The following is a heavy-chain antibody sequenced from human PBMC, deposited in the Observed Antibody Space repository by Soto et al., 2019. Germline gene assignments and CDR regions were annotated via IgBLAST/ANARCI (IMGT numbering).Heavy chain of an antibody. J-gene: IGHJ4*02. CDR3: VKAGYCSVDYCRYFES. D-gene: IGHD2-15*01. V-gene: IGHV3-23*01. Sequence: EVQLLESGGGLLQPGGSLRLSCAASGFTFSSYTMTWVRQAPGKGLEWVSSISKSGSDTPYADSVKGRFTVSRDNSKSPLYLQMNPLRADDPAVYYCVKAGYCSVDYCRYFESWGQGTPVTVSS. CDR2: ISKSGSDT. CDR1: GFTFSSYT.